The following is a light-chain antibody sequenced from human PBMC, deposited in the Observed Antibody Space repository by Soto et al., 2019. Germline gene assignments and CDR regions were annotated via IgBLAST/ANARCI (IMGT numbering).Light chain of an antibody. CDR1: QSVSSN. CDR2: GAS. J-gene: IGKJ1*01. Sequence: EIVMTPTPATLSVSGGERATLSSRASQSVSSNLAWYQQKPGQAPRLLIYGASTRATGIPARFSGSGSGTEFTLTISSLQSEDFAVYYCQQYNNWRTFGQGTKVDIK. CDR3: QQYNNWRT. V-gene: IGKV3-15*01.